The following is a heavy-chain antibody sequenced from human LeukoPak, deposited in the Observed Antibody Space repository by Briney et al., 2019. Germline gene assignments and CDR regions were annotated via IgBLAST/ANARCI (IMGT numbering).Heavy chain of an antibody. J-gene: IGHJ4*02. V-gene: IGHV3-23*01. CDR1: GFTFSSYA. Sequence: QTGGSLRLSCAASGFTFSSYAMSWVRQAPGKGLEWVSAISGSGGSTYYADSVKGRFTISRDNSKNTLYLQMNSLRAEDTAVYYCAKDLGAYHYDSSGYLVSYWGQGTLVTVSS. CDR2: ISGSGGST. CDR3: AKDLGAYHYDSSGYLVSY. D-gene: IGHD3-22*01.